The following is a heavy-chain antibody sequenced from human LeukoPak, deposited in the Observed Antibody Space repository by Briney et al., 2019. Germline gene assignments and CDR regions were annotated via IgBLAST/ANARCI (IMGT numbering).Heavy chain of an antibody. Sequence: GSSVKVSCKASGGTFSSYAISWVRQAPGQGLEWMVGIIPIFGTANYAQKFQGRVTITADESTSTAYMELSSLRSEDTAVYYCASYVRSGSFYYYMDVWGKGTTVTVSS. J-gene: IGHJ6*03. V-gene: IGHV1-69*01. CDR1: GGTFSSYA. CDR3: ASYVRSGSFYYYMDV. CDR2: IIPIFGTA. D-gene: IGHD3-3*01.